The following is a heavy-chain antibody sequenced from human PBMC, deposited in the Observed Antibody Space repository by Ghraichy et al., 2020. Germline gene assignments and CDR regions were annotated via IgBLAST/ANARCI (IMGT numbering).Heavy chain of an antibody. D-gene: IGHD3-10*01. V-gene: IGHV2-70*11. CDR1: GFSLSTSGMC. CDR3: ARIRTTMVLGINYYYYGMDV. CDR2: IDWDDDK. J-gene: IGHJ6*02. Sequence: SGPTLVKPTQTLTLTCTFSGFSLSTSGMCVSWIRQPPGKALEWLARIDWDDDKYYSTSLKTRLTISKDTSKNQVVLIMTNMDPVDTATYYCARIRTTMVLGINYYYYGMDVWGQGTTVTVSS.